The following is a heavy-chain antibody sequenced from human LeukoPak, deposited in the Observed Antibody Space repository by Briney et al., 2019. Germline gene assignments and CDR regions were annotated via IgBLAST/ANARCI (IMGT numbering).Heavy chain of an antibody. CDR2: ISAYNGNT. J-gene: IGHJ4*02. Sequence: ASVKVSCKASGYTFTSYGISWVRQAPGQGLEWMGWISAYNGNTNYAQKLQGRVTMTTDTSTSTAYMELRSLRSDDTAVYYCARDFWGYITMVRGVPFDYWGQGTLVTVSS. CDR3: ARDFWGYITMVRGVPFDY. V-gene: IGHV1-18*01. CDR1: GYTFTSYG. D-gene: IGHD3-10*01.